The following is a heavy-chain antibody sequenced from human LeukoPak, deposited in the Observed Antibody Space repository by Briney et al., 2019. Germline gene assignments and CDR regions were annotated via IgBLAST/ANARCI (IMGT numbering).Heavy chain of an antibody. J-gene: IGHJ5*02. CDR2: ISGSGGST. D-gene: IGHD6-13*01. CDR1: GFTFSSYA. CDR3: AKDLWEQQQVPVGVNWFDP. V-gene: IGHV3-23*01. Sequence: GGSLRLSCAASGFTFSSYAMSWVRQAPGKGLEWVSAISGSGGSTYYADSVKGRFTISRDNSKNTLYLQMNSLRAEDTAVYYCAKDLWEQQQVPVGVNWFDPWGQGTLVTVSS.